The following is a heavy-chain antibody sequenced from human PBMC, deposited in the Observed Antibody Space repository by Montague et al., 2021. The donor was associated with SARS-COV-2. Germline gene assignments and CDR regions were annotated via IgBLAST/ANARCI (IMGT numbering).Heavy chain of an antibody. CDR1: GDSMNNYY. D-gene: IGHD6-13*01. J-gene: IGHJ4*02. V-gene: IGHV4-59*01. CDR2: INYSWST. CDR3: ARAPNYRSSWYDYFDY. Sequence: SETLSLTCTVSGDSMNNYYWSWIRQPPGKGLECIGYINYSWSTHYNPSLQGRVTLSKDTSKNQFSLRLTSVTAADTAMYICARAPNYRSSWYDYFDYWGQGTMVTVSS.